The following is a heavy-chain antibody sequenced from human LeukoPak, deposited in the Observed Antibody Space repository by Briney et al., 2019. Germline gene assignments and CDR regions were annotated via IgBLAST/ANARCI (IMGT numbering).Heavy chain of an antibody. V-gene: IGHV4-59*01. CDR1: GGSISSYY. CDR3: ARGSRGVTNMNWFDP. D-gene: IGHD3-10*01. CDR2: IYYSGST. Sequence: SETLSLTCTVSGGSISSYYWSWIRRPPGKGLEWIGYIYYSGSTNYNPSLKSRVTISVDTSKNQFSLKLSSVTAADTAVYYCARGSRGVTNMNWFDPWGQGTLVTVSS. J-gene: IGHJ5*02.